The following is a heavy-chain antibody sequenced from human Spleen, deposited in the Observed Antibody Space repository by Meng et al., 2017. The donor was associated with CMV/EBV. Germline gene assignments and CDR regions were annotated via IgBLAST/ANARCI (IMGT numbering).Heavy chain of an antibody. CDR2: ISYRGRA. CDR1: RASITSSSYY. Sequence: SETLSLTCTVSRASITSSSYYWGWIRQSPGKGLEWIATISYRGRAYYKPSLKSRVTISLDTAKNQFSLKLTSATAADTAVYYCARDKIIIGARAKGLGGIWDYWGQGTLVTVSS. J-gene: IGHJ4*02. D-gene: IGHD3-16*01. V-gene: IGHV4-39*07. CDR3: ARDKIIIGARAKGLGGIWDY.